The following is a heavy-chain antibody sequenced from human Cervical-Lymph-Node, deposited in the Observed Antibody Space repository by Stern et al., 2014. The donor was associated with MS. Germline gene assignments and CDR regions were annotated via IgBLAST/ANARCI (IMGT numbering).Heavy chain of an antibody. CDR2: ISYDGSNT. CDR1: GFRFSSYG. Sequence: VQLEESGGGVVQPGRSLRLSCEASGFRFSSYGIHWVRQAPGKGLEWVAVISYDGSNTHYGVSVKGRFTISRDNSKNMLFLHMNSLSAEDTAVYYCVTGRGYMSGQPDFDYCVQGALVTVTS. D-gene: IGHD5-18*01. CDR3: VTGRGYMSGQPDFDY. J-gene: IGHJ4*02. V-gene: IGHV3-30*03.